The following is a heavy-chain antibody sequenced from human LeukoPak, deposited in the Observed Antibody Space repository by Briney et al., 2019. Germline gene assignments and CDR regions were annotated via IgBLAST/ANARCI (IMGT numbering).Heavy chain of an antibody. CDR3: ARVGAYSSSWYGNY. CDR2: IKQDGSEK. Sequence: PGGSLRLSCAASGFTLSTYWMSWVRQAPGKGLEWVANIKQDGSEKYYVDSVKGRFTISRDNAKNSLYLQMNSLRAEDTAVYYCARVGAYSSSWYGNYWGQGTLVTVSS. J-gene: IGHJ4*02. V-gene: IGHV3-7*03. D-gene: IGHD6-13*01. CDR1: GFTLSTYW.